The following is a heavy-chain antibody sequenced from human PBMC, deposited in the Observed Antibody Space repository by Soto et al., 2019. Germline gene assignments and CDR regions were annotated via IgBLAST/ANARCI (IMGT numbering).Heavy chain of an antibody. Sequence: SETLSLTCAVYGGSFSGYHWSWFRQPPGKGLEWIGEINPSGSINYNPSLKSRVTISVDTSKNQFSLNLSSVTAADTAVYYCATFGGATTVTRGSPRDYWGQGTLVTVSS. CDR3: ATFGGATTVTRGSPRDY. CDR2: INPSGSI. CDR1: GGSFSGYH. V-gene: IGHV4-34*01. J-gene: IGHJ4*02. D-gene: IGHD4-4*01.